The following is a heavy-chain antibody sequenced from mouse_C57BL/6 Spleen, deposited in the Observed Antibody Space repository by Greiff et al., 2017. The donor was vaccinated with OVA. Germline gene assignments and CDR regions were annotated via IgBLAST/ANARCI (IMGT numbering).Heavy chain of an antibody. D-gene: IGHD1-3*01. CDR3: ARWGKGDAMDY. V-gene: IGHV1-66*01. Sequence: QVQLQQSGPELVKPGASVKISCKASGYSFTSYYIHWVKQRPGQGLEWIGWIYPGNGNTKYNEKFKGKATLTADTSSSTAYMQLSSLTSEDSAVYSCARWGKGDAMDYWGQGTSVTVSS. CDR1: GYSFTSYY. CDR2: IYPGNGNT. J-gene: IGHJ4*01.